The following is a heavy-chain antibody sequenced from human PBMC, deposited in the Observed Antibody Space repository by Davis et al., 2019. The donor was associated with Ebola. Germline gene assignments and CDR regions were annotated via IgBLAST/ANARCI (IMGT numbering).Heavy chain of an antibody. J-gene: IGHJ3*02. CDR1: GFTFSSYS. CDR3: ARDAGHDAFDI. CDR2: ISSSSSYI. V-gene: IGHV3-21*01. Sequence: GESLKISCAASGFTFSSYSMNWVRQAPGKGLEWVSSISSSSSYIYYADSVKGRFTISRDNAKNSLYLQMNSLRAEDTAVYYCARDAGHDAFDIWGQGTMVTVSS. D-gene: IGHD3-10*01.